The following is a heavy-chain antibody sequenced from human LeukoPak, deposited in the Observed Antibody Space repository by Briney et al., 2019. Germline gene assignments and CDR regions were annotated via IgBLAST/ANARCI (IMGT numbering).Heavy chain of an antibody. V-gene: IGHV3-23*01. Sequence: GGSLRLSCAASGFTFSSYAMSWVRQAPGEGLEWVSAISGSGGSTYCAGSVKGRFTISRDNSKNTLYLQMNSLRAEDTAVYCCARVLRYFDGKGDYWGQGTLVTVSS. J-gene: IGHJ4*02. CDR1: GFTFSSYA. CDR2: ISGSGGST. D-gene: IGHD3-9*01. CDR3: ARVLRYFDGKGDY.